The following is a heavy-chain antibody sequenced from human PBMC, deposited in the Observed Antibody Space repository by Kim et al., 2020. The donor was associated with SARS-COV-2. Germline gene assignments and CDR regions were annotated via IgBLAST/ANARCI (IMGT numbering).Heavy chain of an antibody. CDR1: GGSISSGGYY. J-gene: IGHJ6*02. CDR2: IYYSGST. D-gene: IGHD2-15*01. CDR3: ARAASSLNYGMDV. Sequence: SETLSLTCTVSGGSISSGGYYWSWIRQHPGKGLEWIGYIYYSGSTYYNPSLKSRVTISVDTSNNQFSLKLSSVTAADTAVYYCARAASSLNYGMDVWGQGTTVTVSS. V-gene: IGHV4-31*03.